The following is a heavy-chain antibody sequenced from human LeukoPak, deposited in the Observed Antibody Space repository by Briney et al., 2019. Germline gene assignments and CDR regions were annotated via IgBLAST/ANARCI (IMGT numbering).Heavy chain of an antibody. D-gene: IGHD3-10*02. CDR1: GFTFSSYS. Sequence: GGALRLSCAASGFTFSSYSMDWVRQAPGKGLEWVSSININSDYIYYADSVKGRFTISRDNAKNSAYLQMNSLRAEDTAVYYCARGSYVRQRQNLFDYWGQGTLVTVSS. J-gene: IGHJ4*02. V-gene: IGHV3-21*01. CDR3: ARGSYVRQRQNLFDY. CDR2: ININSDYI.